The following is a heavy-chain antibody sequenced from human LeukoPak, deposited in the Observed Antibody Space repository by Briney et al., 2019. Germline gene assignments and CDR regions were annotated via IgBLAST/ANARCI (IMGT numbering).Heavy chain of an antibody. CDR3: AREREWDYGDYSDAFDI. D-gene: IGHD4-17*01. V-gene: IGHV4-59*01. CDR2: IYYSGST. Sequence: PSETLSLTCTVSGGSISSYYWSWIRQPPGKGLEWIGYIYYSGSTNYNPSLKSRVTISVDTSKNQFSLKLSSVIAADTAVYYCAREREWDYGDYSDAFDIWGQGTMVTVSS. CDR1: GGSISSYY. J-gene: IGHJ3*02.